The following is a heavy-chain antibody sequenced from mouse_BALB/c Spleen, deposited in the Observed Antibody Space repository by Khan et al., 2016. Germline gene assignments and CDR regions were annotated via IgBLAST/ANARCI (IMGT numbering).Heavy chain of an antibody. CDR3: VRPRLLTPYWYLDI. Sequence: EVQLVESGGGLVQPKGSLKLSCAASGFTFNTYAMNWVRQAPGKGLEWVARIRSKSNNYATYYADSMKDRFTISRDDSQSMLYLQMNNLKTEDTAMYYWVRPRLLTPYWYLDIWGAGTTVTVSS. CDR1: GFTFNTYA. CDR2: IRSKSNNYAT. V-gene: IGHV10-1*02. J-gene: IGHJ1*01. D-gene: IGHD2-3*01.